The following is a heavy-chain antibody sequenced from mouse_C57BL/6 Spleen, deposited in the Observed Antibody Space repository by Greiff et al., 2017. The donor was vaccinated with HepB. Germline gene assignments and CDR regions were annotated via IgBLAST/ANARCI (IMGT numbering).Heavy chain of an antibody. J-gene: IGHJ2*01. D-gene: IGHD4-1*01. CDR2: IRNKANGYTT. CDR1: GFTFTDYY. CDR3: AIYRSNWDYYLDY. Sequence: EVKLVESGGGLVQPGGSLSLSCAASGFTFTDYYMSWVRQPPGKALEWLGFIRNKANGYTTEYSASVKGRFTISRDNSQSILYLQMNALRAEDSATYYCAIYRSNWDYYLDYWGQGTTLTVSS. V-gene: IGHV7-3*01.